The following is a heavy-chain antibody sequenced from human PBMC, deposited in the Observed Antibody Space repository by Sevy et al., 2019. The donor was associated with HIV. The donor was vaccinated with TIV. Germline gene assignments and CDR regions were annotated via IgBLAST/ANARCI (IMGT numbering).Heavy chain of an antibody. V-gene: IGHV3-33*01. CDR3: ASLPNNYYDTSGYSGKDAFDI. Sequence: GGSLRLSCAASGFTFSSFGMHWVRQAPGKGLEWVAVIWNDRSNKHYADSVKGRFTISRDNSKNMLYLQMNSLRAEDTAVYYCASLPNNYYDTSGYSGKDAFDIWGQGTMVTVSS. CDR1: GFTFSSFG. J-gene: IGHJ3*02. D-gene: IGHD3-22*01. CDR2: IWNDRSNK.